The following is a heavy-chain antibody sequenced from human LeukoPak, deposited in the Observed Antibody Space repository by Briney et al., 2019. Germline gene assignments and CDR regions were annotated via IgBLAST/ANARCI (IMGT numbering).Heavy chain of an antibody. CDR3: AKWGDYDVLTGYYDSDY. CDR1: GFRISNYA. J-gene: IGHJ4*02. D-gene: IGHD3-9*01. Sequence: GGSLRLSCAASGFRISNYAMTWVRQAPGKGLEWVSTISGRGDSTYDADSVKGRFTISRDKSKNTLYLQMNSLRVEDMAVYHCAKWGDYDVLTGYYDSDYWGQGTLVTVSS. V-gene: IGHV3-23*01. CDR2: ISGRGDST.